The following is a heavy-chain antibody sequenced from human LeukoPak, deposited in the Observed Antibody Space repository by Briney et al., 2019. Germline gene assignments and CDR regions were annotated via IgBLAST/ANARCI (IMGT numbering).Heavy chain of an antibody. J-gene: IGHJ4*02. CDR3: AKAPVTSCRGAYCYPFDS. Sequence: GGSLRLSCAASGFPFSDYYMNWIRQAPGKGLEWLSYISGSGNTLYYADSVRGRFTISRDNAKNSLYLQMNSLRAEDAAVYFCAKAPVTSCRGAYCYPFDSWGQGTLVIVSS. D-gene: IGHD2-21*01. CDR2: ISGSGNTL. CDR1: GFPFSDYY. V-gene: IGHV3-11*01.